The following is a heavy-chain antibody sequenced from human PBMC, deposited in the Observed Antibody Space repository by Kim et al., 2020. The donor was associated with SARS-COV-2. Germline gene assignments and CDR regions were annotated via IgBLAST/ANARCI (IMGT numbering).Heavy chain of an antibody. Sequence: SETLSLTCAVYGGSFSGYYWSWIRQPPGKGLEWIGEINHSGSTNYNPSLKSRVTISVDTSKNQFSLKLSSVTAADTAVYYCAREEGSVTTMVREGVFYFDYWGQGTLVTVSS. CDR2: INHSGST. J-gene: IGHJ4*02. CDR1: GGSFSGYY. D-gene: IGHD3-10*01. CDR3: AREEGSVTTMVREGVFYFDY. V-gene: IGHV4-34*01.